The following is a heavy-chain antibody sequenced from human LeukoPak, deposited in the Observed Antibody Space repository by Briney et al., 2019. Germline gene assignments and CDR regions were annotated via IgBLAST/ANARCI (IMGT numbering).Heavy chain of an antibody. CDR1: GFTFASYA. CDR3: AMDSAWLPLKFDY. J-gene: IGHJ4*02. D-gene: IGHD5-24*01. Sequence: GGSLRLSCAASGFTFASYAMTWVRQAPGKGLEWVSAISGSGGSTYYADSVKGRFTISRDNSNNTLYLQMNNLRAEDTAVYYCAMDSAWLPLKFDYWGPGTLVAVST. V-gene: IGHV3-23*01. CDR2: ISGSGGST.